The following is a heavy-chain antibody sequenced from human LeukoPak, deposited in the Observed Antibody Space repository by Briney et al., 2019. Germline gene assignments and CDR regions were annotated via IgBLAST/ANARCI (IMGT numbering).Heavy chain of an antibody. V-gene: IGHV3-15*01. J-gene: IGHJ4*02. CDR3: TTRKLVTMVRGVIIAAPSFDY. Sequence: GGSLRLSCGASGFTFTNAWMSWVRQAPGKGLEWVGCIKSKTDGGTTDYAAPVKGRFTISRDDSKNTLYLQMNSLKTEDTAVYYCTTRKLVTMVRGVIIAAPSFDYWGQGTLVTVSS. CDR1: GFTFTNAW. CDR2: IKSKTDGGTT. D-gene: IGHD3-10*01.